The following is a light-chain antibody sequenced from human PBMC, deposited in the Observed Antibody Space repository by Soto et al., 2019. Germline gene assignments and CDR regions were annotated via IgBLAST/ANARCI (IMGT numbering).Light chain of an antibody. J-gene: IGLJ2*01. Sequence: QPVLTQSPSASASLGASVTLTCTLSSGYSNYKVDWYQQRPGKGPQFVMGVGTGGIVASKGDGIPDRFSVLGSGLNRNLAIKNIQKEDESDYRGGADHGSGSTWVFGGGTQLTVL. CDR3: GADHGSGSTWV. CDR1: SGYSNYK. V-gene: IGLV9-49*01. CDR2: VGTGGIVA.